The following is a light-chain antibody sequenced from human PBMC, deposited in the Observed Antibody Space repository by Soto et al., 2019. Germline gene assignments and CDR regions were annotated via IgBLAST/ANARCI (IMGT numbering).Light chain of an antibody. Sequence: DIQMAHSLSSLSPSIGDRVTMACRSSQSISSYLNWYHQKPGKSPKLLIYKASTLKSGVPSRFSGSGSGTEFTLTIISLQSDDFATYYCEHYSSYSEASGQPTMVDI. CDR3: EHYSSYSEA. CDR2: KAS. CDR1: QSISSY. J-gene: IGKJ1*01. V-gene: IGKV1-5*03.